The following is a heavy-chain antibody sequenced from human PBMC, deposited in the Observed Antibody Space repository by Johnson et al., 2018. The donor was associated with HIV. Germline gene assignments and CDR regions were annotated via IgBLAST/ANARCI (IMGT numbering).Heavy chain of an antibody. J-gene: IGHJ3*02. V-gene: IGHV3-23*04. CDR3: ARDGQVYYNFWISSLAFDI. D-gene: IGHD3-3*01. Sequence: MQLVESGGGVVRPGGSLRLSCAASGFTFSSYAMNWVRQPPGEGLEWVSTVGGSTSSTSYADSVKGRFTISRDNSKNTLVLQMNSLRAGDTAVYYCARDGQVYYNFWISSLAFDIWGQGTMVTFSS. CDR1: GFTFSSYA. CDR2: VGGSTSST.